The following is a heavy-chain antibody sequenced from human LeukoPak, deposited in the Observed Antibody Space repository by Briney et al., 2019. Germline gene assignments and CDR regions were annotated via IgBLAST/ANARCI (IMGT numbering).Heavy chain of an antibody. J-gene: IGHJ4*02. CDR1: KFTSSNYG. Sequence: GGSLRLSCTASKFTSSNYGMQWVRQAPGKGLEWVAVVSSGGNIKYYADSVRGRFTISRDNSRNTMYLQMDSLRVEDTAVYYCVKEYGSGGYGANFDYWGQGTLVTVSS. D-gene: IGHD3-10*01. CDR2: VSSGGNIK. CDR3: VKEYGSGGYGANFDY. V-gene: IGHV3-30*18.